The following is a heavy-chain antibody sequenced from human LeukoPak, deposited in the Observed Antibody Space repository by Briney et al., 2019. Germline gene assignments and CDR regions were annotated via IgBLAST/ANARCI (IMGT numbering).Heavy chain of an antibody. CDR3: ARGGNYDSSGYYWGFFDY. D-gene: IGHD3-22*01. J-gene: IGHJ4*02. CDR1: GFTFDDYG. CDR2: INWNGGST. V-gene: IGHV3-20*04. Sequence: PGGSLRLSCAASGFTFDDYGMSWVRQAPGKGLEWVSGINWNGGSTGYADSVKGRFTISRDNAKNSLYLQMNSLRAEDTALYYCARGGNYDSSGYYWGFFDYWGQGTLVTVSS.